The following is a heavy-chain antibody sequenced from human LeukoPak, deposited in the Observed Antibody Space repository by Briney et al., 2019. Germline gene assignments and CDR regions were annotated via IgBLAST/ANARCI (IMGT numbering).Heavy chain of an antibody. CDR3: AREDYYYDSSGGDY. V-gene: IGHV3-7*01. CDR2: IKQDGSEK. D-gene: IGHD3-22*01. Sequence: PGGSLRLSCAASRFTFSSYWMSWVRQAPGKGLEWVANIKQDGSEKYYVDSVKGRFTISRDNAKNSLYLQMNSLRAEDTAVYYCAREDYYYDSSGGDYWGQGTLVTVSS. J-gene: IGHJ4*02. CDR1: RFTFSSYW.